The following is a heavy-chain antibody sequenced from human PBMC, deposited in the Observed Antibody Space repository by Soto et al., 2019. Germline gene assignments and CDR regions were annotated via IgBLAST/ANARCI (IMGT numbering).Heavy chain of an antibody. D-gene: IGHD4-17*01. V-gene: IGHV1-18*01. CDR3: ARDNGDPPGDWYFDL. J-gene: IGHJ2*01. Sequence: ASVKVSCKASGYTFTSYGISWVRQAPGQGLEWMGWISAYNGNTNYAQKLQGRVTMTTDKSTSTAYMELSSLRSEDTAVYYCARDNGDPPGDWYFDLWGRGTLVTVSS. CDR2: ISAYNGNT. CDR1: GYTFTSYG.